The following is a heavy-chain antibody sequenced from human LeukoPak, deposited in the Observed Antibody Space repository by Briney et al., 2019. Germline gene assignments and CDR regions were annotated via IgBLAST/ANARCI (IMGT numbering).Heavy chain of an antibody. V-gene: IGHV3-74*01. J-gene: IGHJ2*01. Sequence: GGSLRLSCAASGFTFSSYWMHWVRQAPGKGLVWVSRINGDGSSTAYADSVKGRFTISRDNAKNTLYLQMNALTAEDTAVYYCARGPPWYFDLWGRGTLVTVSS. CDR3: ARGPPWYFDL. CDR2: INGDGSST. CDR1: GFTFSSYW. D-gene: IGHD6-25*01.